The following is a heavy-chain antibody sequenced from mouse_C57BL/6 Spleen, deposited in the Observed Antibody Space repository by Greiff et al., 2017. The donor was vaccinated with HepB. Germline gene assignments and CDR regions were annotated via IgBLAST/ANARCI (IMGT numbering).Heavy chain of an antibody. Sequence: QVQLQQPGAELVKPGASVKMSCKASGYTFTSYWITWVKQRPGQGLEWIGDIYPGSGSTNYNEKFKSKATLTVDTTSSTAYMQLSSLTSEDSAVYYCARRIYYGYDGNFDYWGQGTTLTVSS. CDR3: ARRIYYGYDGNFDY. V-gene: IGHV1-55*01. CDR1: GYTFTSYW. D-gene: IGHD2-2*01. CDR2: IYPGSGST. J-gene: IGHJ2*01.